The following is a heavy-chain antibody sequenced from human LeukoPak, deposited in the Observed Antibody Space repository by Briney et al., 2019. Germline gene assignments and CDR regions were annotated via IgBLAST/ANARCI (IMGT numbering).Heavy chain of an antibody. J-gene: IGHJ5*02. CDR1: GFTFSSYA. Sequence: GRSLRLSCAASGFTFSSYAMHWVRQAPGKGLEWVAVISYDGSNKYYTDSVKGRFTISRDNSKNTLYLQMNSLRAEDTAVYYCRPRGSGLPPWYIDPWGQGTLVTVSS. V-gene: IGHV3-30-3*01. CDR3: RPRGSGLPPWYIDP. CDR2: ISYDGSNK. D-gene: IGHD3-16*01.